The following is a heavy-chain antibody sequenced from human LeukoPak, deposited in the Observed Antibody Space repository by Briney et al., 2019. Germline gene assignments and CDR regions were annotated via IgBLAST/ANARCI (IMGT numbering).Heavy chain of an antibody. D-gene: IGHD6-6*01. J-gene: IGHJ4*02. V-gene: IGHV4-38-2*02. CDR3: ARVATEYSSSSVDY. Sequence: SETLSLTCTVSGYSISNGYYWGWIRQPPGKGLEWIGNIYHTGSTYYNPSLKSRVTISVDTSKNQFSLKLSSVTAADTAVYYCARVATEYSSSSVDYWGQGTLVTVSS. CDR1: GYSISNGYY. CDR2: IYHTGST.